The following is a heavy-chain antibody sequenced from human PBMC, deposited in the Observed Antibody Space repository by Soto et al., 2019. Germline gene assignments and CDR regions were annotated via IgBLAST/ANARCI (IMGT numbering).Heavy chain of an antibody. CDR1: GYSFTSYY. CDR2: INPNDGST. V-gene: IGHV1-46*03. CDR3: ARVLVWFVVYMDV. D-gene: IGHD3-10*01. Sequence: ASVKVSCKASGYSFTSYYMHWVRQAPGQGLEWVGTINPNDGSTSYAQRFQGRVIMTRDTSTSTVYMEMYSLRSEDTAVYYCARVLVWFVVYMDVWGQETTVTVSS. J-gene: IGHJ6*03.